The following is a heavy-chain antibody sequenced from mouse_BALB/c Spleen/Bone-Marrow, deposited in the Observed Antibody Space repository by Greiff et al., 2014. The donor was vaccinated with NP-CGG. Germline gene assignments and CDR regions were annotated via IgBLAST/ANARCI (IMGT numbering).Heavy chain of an antibody. J-gene: IGHJ2*01. Sequence: EVQRVESGGGLVKPGGSLKLSCAASGFTFSSYSMSWVRRTPEKRLEWVATISSGGHDTYYPDSVKGRFTISRDNAKNTLYLQMSSLKSEDTAMYYCSKDGGYDYSYYFDYWGQGTTLTVSS. D-gene: IGHD2-4*01. CDR3: SKDGGYDYSYYFDY. CDR1: GFTFSSYS. V-gene: IGHV5-6-4*01. CDR2: ISSGGHDT.